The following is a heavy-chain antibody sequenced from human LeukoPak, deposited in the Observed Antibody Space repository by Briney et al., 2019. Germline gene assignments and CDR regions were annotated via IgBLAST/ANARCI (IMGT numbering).Heavy chain of an antibody. D-gene: IGHD6-19*01. V-gene: IGHV3-48*01. Sequence: GGSLRLSCAASGFTFSSYSMNWVRQAPGKGLEWVSYISSSSSTIYYADSVKGRFTISRDNAKNSLSLQMNSLRAEDTAVYYCIVLAVTGTFGFDYWGQGTLFTVSS. CDR1: GFTFSSYS. CDR3: IVLAVTGTFGFDY. J-gene: IGHJ4*02. CDR2: ISSSSSTI.